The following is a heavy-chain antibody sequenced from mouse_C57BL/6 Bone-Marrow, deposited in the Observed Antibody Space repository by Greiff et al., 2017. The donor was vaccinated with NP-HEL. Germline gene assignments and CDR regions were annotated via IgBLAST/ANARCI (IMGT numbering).Heavy chain of an antibody. D-gene: IGHD2-2*01. Sequence: EVQVVESVAELVRPGASVKLSCTASGFNIKNTYMHWVKQRPEQGLEWIGRIDPANGNTKYAPKFQGKATITADTSSNTAYLQLSSLTSEDTAIYYCGRGGGLWLRRGYWYFDVWGTGTTVTVSS. J-gene: IGHJ1*03. CDR1: GFNIKNTY. CDR2: IDPANGNT. V-gene: IGHV14-3*01. CDR3: GRGGGLWLRRGYWYFDV.